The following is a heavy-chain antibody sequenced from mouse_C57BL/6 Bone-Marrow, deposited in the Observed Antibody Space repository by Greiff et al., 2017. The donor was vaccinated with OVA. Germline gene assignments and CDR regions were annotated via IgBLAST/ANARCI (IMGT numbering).Heavy chain of an antibody. V-gene: IGHV5-9*01. J-gene: IGHJ1*03. CDR3: ARPLLWYWCFDV. Sequence: EVQVVESGGGLVKPGGSLKLSCAASGFTFSSYTMSWVRQTPEKRLEWVATISGGGGNTYYPDSVKGRFTISRDNAKNTLYLQMSSLRSEDTALYYCARPLLWYWCFDVWGTGTTVTVSS. CDR2: ISGGGGNT. D-gene: IGHD2-1*01. CDR1: GFTFSSYT.